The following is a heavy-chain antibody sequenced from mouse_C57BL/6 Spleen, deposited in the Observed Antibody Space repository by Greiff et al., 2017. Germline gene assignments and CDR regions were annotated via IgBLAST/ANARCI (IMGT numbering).Heavy chain of an antibody. J-gene: IGHJ4*01. CDR2: IVPETGGT. D-gene: IGHD2-12*01. CDR3: TRLLLYYYAMDY. V-gene: IGHV1-15*01. Sequence: VQLQQSGAELVRPGASVTLSCKASGYTFTDYDMHWVQQTPVHGLEWIGAIVPETGGTAYHQKFKGKAILPADKSSSTAYMELRSLTSEDSAVYYCTRLLLYYYAMDYWGQGTSVTVSS. CDR1: GYTFTDYD.